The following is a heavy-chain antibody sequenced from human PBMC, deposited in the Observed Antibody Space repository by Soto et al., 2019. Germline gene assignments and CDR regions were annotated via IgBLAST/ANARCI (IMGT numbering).Heavy chain of an antibody. V-gene: IGHV4-31*03. CDR3: ARLTDVLLIAFDM. CDR2: ISYTGST. D-gene: IGHD7-27*01. CDR1: GGSIHSGDFY. J-gene: IGHJ3*02. Sequence: QVQLQESGPGLVKPSQTLPLTCTVSGGSIHSGDFYWSWIRQHPGKGLEWIGYISYTGSTYYNPILERRVPIALLTAKNQSCLTLSSVTAADAAVYYWARLTDVLLIAFDMWGHGTMVSVTS.